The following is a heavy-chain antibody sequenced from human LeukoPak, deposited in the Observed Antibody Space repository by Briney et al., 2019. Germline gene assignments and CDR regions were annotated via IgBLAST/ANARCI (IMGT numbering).Heavy chain of an antibody. Sequence: SGTLSLTCAVSGGSISSSNWWSWVRQPPGKGLEWIGEVYHGGTTNYNPSLKSRVTMSVDTSKNQFSLKLSSVTAADTAVYYCAREITTGQSSFQHWGQGTLVTVSS. CDR3: AREITTGQSSFQH. CDR1: GGSISSSNW. D-gene: IGHD4-11*01. V-gene: IGHV4-4*02. CDR2: VYHGGTT. J-gene: IGHJ1*01.